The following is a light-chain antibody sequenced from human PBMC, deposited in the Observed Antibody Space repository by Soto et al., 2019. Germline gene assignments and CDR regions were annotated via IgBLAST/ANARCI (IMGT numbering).Light chain of an antibody. Sequence: EIVMTQSPATLSVSPGERATLSCRASQSVSSNLAWYQQQPGQAPRLLIYGASTRATGIPARFSGSGSGTEFTLTISSLQSEDFAVYYCQQYNNWPPLFTFGPGTKVDIK. J-gene: IGKJ3*01. CDR1: QSVSSN. CDR2: GAS. CDR3: QQYNNWPPLFT. V-gene: IGKV3-15*01.